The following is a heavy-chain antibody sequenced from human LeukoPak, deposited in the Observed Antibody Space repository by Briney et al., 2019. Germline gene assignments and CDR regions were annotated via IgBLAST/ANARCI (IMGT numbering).Heavy chain of an antibody. CDR1: GGTFSSYA. D-gene: IGHD6-13*01. J-gene: IGHJ6*02. V-gene: IGHV1-69*05. Sequence: ASVKVSCKASGGTFSSYAISWVRQAPGQGLEWMGGIIPIFGTANYAQKFQGRVTITTDESTSTAYMELSSLRSEDTAVYYCASSSSPGRYYGMDVWGQGTTVTVSS. CDR2: IIPIFGTA. CDR3: ASSSSPGRYYGMDV.